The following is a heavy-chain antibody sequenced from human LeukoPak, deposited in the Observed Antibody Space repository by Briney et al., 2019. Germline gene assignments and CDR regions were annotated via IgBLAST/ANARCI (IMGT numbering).Heavy chain of an antibody. CDR1: GFTLSDSY. Sequence: GGSLRLSCAASGFTLSDSYMSWIRQAPGKGLEWISYISSSGSTIYYADSVKGRFTIFRDNAKNSLYLQMNSLRAEDTAVYYCARYGSSTRNTFDIWGQGTMVTVSS. CDR3: ARYGSSTRNTFDI. J-gene: IGHJ3*02. V-gene: IGHV3-11*01. D-gene: IGHD2-2*01. CDR2: ISSSGSTI.